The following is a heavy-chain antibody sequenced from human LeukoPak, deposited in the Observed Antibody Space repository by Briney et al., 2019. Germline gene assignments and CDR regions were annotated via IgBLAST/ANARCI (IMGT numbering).Heavy chain of an antibody. CDR3: AKDDLYGKFDY. Sequence: GGSLRLSCAASGFSFSTYGMSWVRQAPGKGLEWVSAITSSGGSTYYADSAKGRFTISRDNSKHTMYLQMNSLRAEDTAVYYCAKDDLYGKFDYWGQGTLATVSS. CDR1: GFSFSTYG. V-gene: IGHV3-23*01. J-gene: IGHJ4*02. D-gene: IGHD4-17*01. CDR2: ITSSGGST.